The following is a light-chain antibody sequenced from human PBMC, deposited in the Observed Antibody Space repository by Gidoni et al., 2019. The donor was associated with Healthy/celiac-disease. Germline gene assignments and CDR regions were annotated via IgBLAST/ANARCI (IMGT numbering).Light chain of an antibody. CDR2: GAS. Sequence: EIVFTQSPGTLSLSPGERATLSCRASQSVSSSYLAWYQQKPGQAPRPLIYGASSRATGIPDRCSGSRSGTDFTITISRLEPEDFAVYYCQQYGSSPPKITFGPGTKVEIK. V-gene: IGKV3-20*01. CDR1: QSVSSSY. CDR3: QQYGSSPPKIT. J-gene: IGKJ3*01.